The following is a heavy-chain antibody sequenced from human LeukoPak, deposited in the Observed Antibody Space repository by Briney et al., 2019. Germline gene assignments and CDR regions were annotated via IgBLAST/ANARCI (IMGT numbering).Heavy chain of an antibody. J-gene: IGHJ4*02. D-gene: IGHD2-15*01. CDR1: GFSITDHY. V-gene: IGHV3-72*01. CDR2: TRNKPNGYTT. CDR3: VRVRHAAYFDY. Sequence: GGSLRLSCAASGFSITDHYMDWVRQAPGKGLEWVGRTRNKPNGYTTDYGTSVKGRFIVSRDDSENSLYLQMNGLKTEDTAVYYCVRVRHAAYFDYWGQGPLLSVCS.